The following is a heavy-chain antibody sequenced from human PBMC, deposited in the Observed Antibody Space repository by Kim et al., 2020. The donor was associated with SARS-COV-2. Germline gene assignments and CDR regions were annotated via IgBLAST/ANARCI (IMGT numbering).Heavy chain of an antibody. D-gene: IGHD3-10*01. CDR1: GFTFSSYS. CDR2: ISSSSSYI. Sequence: GGSLRLSCAASGFTFSSYSMNWVRQAPGKGLEWVSSISSSSSYIYYADSVKGRFTISRDNAKNSLYLQMNSLRAEDTAVYYCARVLSGIRGSWDYWGQGTLVTVSS. V-gene: IGHV3-21*01. CDR3: ARVLSGIRGSWDY. J-gene: IGHJ4*02.